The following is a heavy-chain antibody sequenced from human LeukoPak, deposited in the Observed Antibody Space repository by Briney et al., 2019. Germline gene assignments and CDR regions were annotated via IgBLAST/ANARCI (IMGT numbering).Heavy chain of an antibody. CDR2: IIPIFDTA. CDR1: GGTFSIYA. J-gene: IGHJ6*04. D-gene: IGHD3-10*01. CDR3: ARCSGSYYYYYGMDV. V-gene: IGHV1-69*06. Sequence: SVKVSCKASGGTFSIYAISWVRQAPGQGLEWMEGIIPIFDTANYAQKFQGRVTITADKSTSTAYMELSSLRSEDTAVYYCARCSGSYYYYYGMDVWGKGTTVTVSS.